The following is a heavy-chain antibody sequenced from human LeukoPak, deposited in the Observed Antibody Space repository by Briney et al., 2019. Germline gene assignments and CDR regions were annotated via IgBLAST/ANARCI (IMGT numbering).Heavy chain of an antibody. J-gene: IGHJ4*02. Sequence: PGGSLRLPCAASGFTFRSYGMHWVRQVPGKGLEWVAIISYDGSVKYYADSVKGRFTISRDSFNDTLYLQMNSLRPDDSAVYYCARDRSGSYSRDYWGQGTLVTVSS. V-gene: IGHV3-30*03. CDR1: GFTFRSYG. CDR3: ARDRSGSYSRDY. D-gene: IGHD1-26*01. CDR2: ISYDGSVK.